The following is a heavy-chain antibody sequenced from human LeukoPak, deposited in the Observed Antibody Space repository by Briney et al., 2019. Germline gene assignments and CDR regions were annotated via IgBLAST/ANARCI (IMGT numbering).Heavy chain of an antibody. CDR3: ARGGEVPYYYGMDV. CDR1: GYTFTSYG. J-gene: IGHJ6*02. Sequence: ASVKVSCKASGYTFTSYGFSWVRQAPGQGLEWMGWISTYYGNTNYAQKLQDRVTMTTDTSTSTAYMELTSLRSEDTAVYYCARGGEVPYYYGMDVWGQGTTVTVSS. D-gene: IGHD2-21*01. V-gene: IGHV1-18*01. CDR2: ISTYYGNT.